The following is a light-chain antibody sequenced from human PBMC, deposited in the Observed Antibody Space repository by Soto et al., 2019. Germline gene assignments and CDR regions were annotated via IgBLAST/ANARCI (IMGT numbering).Light chain of an antibody. V-gene: IGLV1-40*01. J-gene: IGLJ3*02. CDR2: GNS. Sequence: QSALTQSPSVSGAPGQRVTISCTGSSSNIGADYDVHWYQQLPGTAPKLLIYGNSNRPSGVPDRFSGSKSGTSASLAITGLQAEDEADYYCQSYDSSLSAVVFGGGTKLTVL. CDR3: QSYDSSLSAVV. CDR1: SSNIGADYD.